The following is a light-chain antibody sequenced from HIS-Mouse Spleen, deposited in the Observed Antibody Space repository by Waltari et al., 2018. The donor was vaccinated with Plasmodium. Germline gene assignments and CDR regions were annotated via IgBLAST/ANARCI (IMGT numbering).Light chain of an antibody. CDR2: VAA. CDR3: QQYNNWSFT. CDR1: QSVSSN. J-gene: IGKJ3*01. Sequence: EIVMTQSPATLSVSPGARATLSCSASQSVSSNLAWYQQKPGQAPRLLIYVAATRATGIPARVSGSGSGTEFTLTISSLQSEDVAVYYCQQYNNWSFTFGPGTKVDIK. V-gene: IGKV3-15*01.